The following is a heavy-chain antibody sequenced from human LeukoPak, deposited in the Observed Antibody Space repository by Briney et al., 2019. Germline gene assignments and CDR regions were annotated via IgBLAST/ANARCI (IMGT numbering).Heavy chain of an antibody. CDR2: IYYSGST. V-gene: IGHV4-39*01. D-gene: IGHD6-19*01. Sequence: PPETLSLTCTVSGGSISSSSYYWGWIRPPPGKGLEWIGSIYYSGSTYYNPSRKSRVTISVDTSKNQFSLKLSSVTAADTAVYYCARPLYSSGWSTQIDYWGQGTLVTVSS. J-gene: IGHJ4*02. CDR3: ARPLYSSGWSTQIDY. CDR1: GGSISSSSYY.